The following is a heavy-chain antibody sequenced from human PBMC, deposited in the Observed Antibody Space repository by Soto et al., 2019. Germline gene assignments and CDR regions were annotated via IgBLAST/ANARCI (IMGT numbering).Heavy chain of an antibody. V-gene: IGHV4-31*03. J-gene: IGHJ6*02. CDR2: IYYSGST. Sequence: SETLSLTCTVSGGSISSGGYYWTWIRQHPGKGLEWIGYIYYSGSTYYNPSLKSRVTISVDTSKNQFSLKLSSVTAADTAVYYCGRYDVRLVGVWGVGGQGTTVTVSS. D-gene: IGHD3-16*01. CDR1: GGSISSGGYY. CDR3: GRYDVRLVGVWGV.